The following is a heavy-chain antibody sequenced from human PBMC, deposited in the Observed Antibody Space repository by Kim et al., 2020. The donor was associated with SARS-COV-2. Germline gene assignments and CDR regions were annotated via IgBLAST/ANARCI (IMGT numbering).Heavy chain of an antibody. D-gene: IGHD3-10*01. V-gene: IGHV1-69*13. CDR2: IIPIFGTA. J-gene: IGHJ6*02. Sequence: SVKVSCKASGGTFSSYAISWVRQAPGQGLEWMGGIIPIFGTANYAQKFQGRVTITADESTSTAYMELSSLRSEDTAVYYCARGGTMVRGVIGLPPSLVDGMDVWGQGTTVTVSS. CDR3: ARGGTMVRGVIGLPPSLVDGMDV. CDR1: GGTFSSYA.